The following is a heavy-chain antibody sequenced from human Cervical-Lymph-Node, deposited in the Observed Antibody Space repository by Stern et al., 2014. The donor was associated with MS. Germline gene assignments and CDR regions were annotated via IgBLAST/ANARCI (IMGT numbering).Heavy chain of an antibody. V-gene: IGHV1-2*06. Sequence: VQLVQSGAEVKKPGASVKVSCKASGYTFTGYYMHWVRQAPGQGLEWMGRINPNSGGTNYAQKFQGRVTMTRDTSISTAYMELSRLRSDDTAVYYCARDQNRLAARRGFVDYWGQGTLVTVSS. CDR3: ARDQNRLAARRGFVDY. J-gene: IGHJ4*02. D-gene: IGHD6-6*01. CDR1: GYTFTGYY. CDR2: INPNSGGT.